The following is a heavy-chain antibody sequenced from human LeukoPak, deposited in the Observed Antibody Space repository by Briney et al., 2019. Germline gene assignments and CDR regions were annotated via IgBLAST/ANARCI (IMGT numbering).Heavy chain of an antibody. CDR1: GFTSSSYW. CDR2: IKQDGSET. J-gene: IGHJ4*02. V-gene: IGHV3-7*01. CDR3: ARDRGSSGWYEFDY. D-gene: IGHD6-19*01. Sequence: GGSLRLSCAASGFTSSSYWMSWVRQAPGKGLEWVANIKQDGSETYYVDSVKGRFTISRDNAKNSLYLQMNSLRAEDTAVYYCARDRGSSGWYEFDYWGQGTLVTVSS.